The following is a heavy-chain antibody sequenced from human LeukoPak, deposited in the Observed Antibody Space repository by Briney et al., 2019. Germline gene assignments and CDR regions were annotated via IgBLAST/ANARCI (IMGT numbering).Heavy chain of an antibody. CDR3: ASESYSSTWYYFDY. V-gene: IGHV1-69*01. D-gene: IGHD6-13*01. Sequence: GSSVKVSCKASGGTFSSYGIIWVRQAPGQGLEWMGGIIPIFRRANYAQKFQGRVTITADESTSTAYMELSSLRSEDTAVYYCASESYSSTWYYFDYWGQGTLVTVSS. CDR2: IIPIFRRA. J-gene: IGHJ4*02. CDR1: GGTFSSYG.